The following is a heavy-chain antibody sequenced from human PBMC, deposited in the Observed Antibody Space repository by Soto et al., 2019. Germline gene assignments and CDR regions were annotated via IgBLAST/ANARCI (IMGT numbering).Heavy chain of an antibody. J-gene: IGHJ4*02. CDR3: ARHPPGYCSGGSCYSPYYFDY. CDR2: IDHSGNT. V-gene: IGHV4-39*01. Sequence: SETLSLTCNVSGGSISNAAYYWGWIRQPPGKGLEWIGDIDHSGNTNYSPSLKSRVTISVDTSKNQFSLKLSSVTAADTAVYYCARHPPGYCSGGSCYSPYYFDYWGQGTLVTVSS. CDR1: GGSISNAAYY. D-gene: IGHD2-15*01.